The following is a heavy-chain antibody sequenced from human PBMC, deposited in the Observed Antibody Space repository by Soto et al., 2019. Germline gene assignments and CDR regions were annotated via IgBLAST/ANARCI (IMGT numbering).Heavy chain of an antibody. D-gene: IGHD3-10*01. CDR3: ARNSLVLLSPRDFDY. J-gene: IGHJ4*02. CDR2: IYYSGST. Sequence: SETLSLTCTVSGGSISSYYWSWIRQPPGKGLEWIGYIYYSGSTNYSPSLKSRVTISVDTSKNQFSLKLSSVTAADTAVYYCARNSLVLLSPRDFDYWGQGTLVTVS. V-gene: IGHV4-59*08. CDR1: GGSISSYY.